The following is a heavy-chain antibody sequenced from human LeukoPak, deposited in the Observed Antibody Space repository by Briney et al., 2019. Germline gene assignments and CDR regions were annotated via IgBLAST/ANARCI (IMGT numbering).Heavy chain of an antibody. V-gene: IGHV1-69*13. CDR1: GGTFSSYA. J-gene: IGHJ4*02. CDR2: IIPIFGTA. Sequence: GASVKVSCKASGGTFSSYAISWVRQAPGQGLEWMGGIIPIFGTANYAQKFQGRVTITADESTSTAYMELSSLRSEDTAVYYCARDVGGIGRYGSYRPSYFDYWGQGTLVTVSS. D-gene: IGHD3-10*01. CDR3: ARDVGGIGRYGSYRPSYFDY.